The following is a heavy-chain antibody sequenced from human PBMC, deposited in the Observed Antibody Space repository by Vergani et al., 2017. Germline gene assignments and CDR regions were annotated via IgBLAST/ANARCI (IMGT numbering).Heavy chain of an antibody. CDR2: IYYSGST. Sequence: QVQLQESGPGLVKPSETLALTCTVSGGSISSYYWSWIRQPPGKGLEWIGYIYYSGSTNYNPSLKSRVTISVDTSKNQFSLKLSSVTAADTAVYYCARVYCXMAGDVPYYYYMDVWGKGTTVTVSS. CDR1: GGSISSYY. CDR3: ARVYCXMAGDVPYYYYMDV. V-gene: IGHV4-59*01. J-gene: IGHJ6*03. D-gene: IGHD2-2*01.